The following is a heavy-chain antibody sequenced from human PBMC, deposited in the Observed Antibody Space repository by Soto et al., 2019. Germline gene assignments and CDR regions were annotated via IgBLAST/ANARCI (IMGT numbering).Heavy chain of an antibody. Sequence: GGSLRLSCAASGFTFSSYAMSWVRQAPGKGLEWVSAISGSGGSTYYADSVKGRFTISRDNSKNTLYLQMNSLRAEDTAVYYCAKNYYDSSGYLYYFDYWGQGTLVTVSS. J-gene: IGHJ4*02. CDR3: AKNYYDSSGYLYYFDY. CDR2: ISGSGGST. CDR1: GFTFSSYA. D-gene: IGHD3-22*01. V-gene: IGHV3-23*01.